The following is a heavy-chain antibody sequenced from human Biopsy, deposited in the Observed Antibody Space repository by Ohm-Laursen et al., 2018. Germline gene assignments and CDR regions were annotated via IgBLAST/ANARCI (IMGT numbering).Heavy chain of an antibody. D-gene: IGHD6-19*01. CDR1: GGTFSNYG. J-gene: IGHJ4*02. Sequence: ASVKVSCKAPGGTFSNYGVNWVRQAPGQGLEWMGMINPSGSTTSYPQIFQGRVTMTRDTSKSTVYMELSSLRSADTAVYFCARNTGWYGGLYYFDYWGQGTLVTVSS. CDR2: INPSGSTT. CDR3: ARNTGWYGGLYYFDY. V-gene: IGHV1-46*01.